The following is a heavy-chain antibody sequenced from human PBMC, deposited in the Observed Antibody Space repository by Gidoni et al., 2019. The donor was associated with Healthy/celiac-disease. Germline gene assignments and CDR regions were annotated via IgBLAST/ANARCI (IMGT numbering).Heavy chain of an antibody. J-gene: IGHJ5*02. CDR3: AHTKKTFYYGSGYYSLDP. D-gene: IGHD3-10*01. V-gene: IGHV2-5*02. Sequence: QITLKESGPTLVKPTQTLTLTCTFSGFSLSTRGVGVGWIRQPPGKALEWLALIYWDDDKRYSPSLKSRLTITKDTSKNQVVLTMTNMDPVDTATYYCAHTKKTFYYGSGYYSLDPWGQGTLVTVSS. CDR2: IYWDDDK. CDR1: GFSLSTRGVG.